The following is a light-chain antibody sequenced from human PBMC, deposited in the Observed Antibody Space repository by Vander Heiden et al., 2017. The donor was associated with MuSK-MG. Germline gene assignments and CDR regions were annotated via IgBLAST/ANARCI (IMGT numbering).Light chain of an antibody. Sequence: DIVMNHSPDSLPLSLGERATIHCKSSQRVLSSSNNKNYLAWYQQKPGQPPKLLIYWASTRDSGVPDRFSGSGSGTDFTLTISSLQAEDVAVYYCQQYHSPPWTFGQGTKVEIK. V-gene: IGKV4-1*01. J-gene: IGKJ1*01. CDR2: WAS. CDR3: QQYHSPPWT. CDR1: QRVLSSSNNKNY.